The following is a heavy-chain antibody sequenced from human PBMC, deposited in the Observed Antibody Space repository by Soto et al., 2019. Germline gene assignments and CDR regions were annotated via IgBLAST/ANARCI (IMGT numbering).Heavy chain of an antibody. D-gene: IGHD3-10*01. V-gene: IGHV3-15*07. CDR1: GFTFSNAW. J-gene: IGHJ6*02. CDR2: IKSKTDGGTT. CDR3: TTDYYGSGSYLAASNYYYYGMDV. Sequence: PGGSLRLSCAASGFTFSNAWMNWVRQAPGKGLEWVGRIKSKTDGGTTDYAAPVKGRFTISRDDSKNTLYLQMNSLKTEDTAVYYCTTDYYGSGSYLAASNYYYYGMDVWGQGTTVTAP.